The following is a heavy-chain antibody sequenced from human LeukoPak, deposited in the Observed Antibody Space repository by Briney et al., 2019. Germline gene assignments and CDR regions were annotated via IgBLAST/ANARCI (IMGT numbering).Heavy chain of an antibody. CDR1: GASISRSSYY. CDR2: IFYSGGPT. Sequence: SETLSLTCTVSGASISRSSYYWGWFRQPPGEGLEWIVSIFYSGGPTYYNPSLKSRVTISVDTSKNQFSLKLSFVTAADTAVYYCAKEPTGEKSFDSWGQGTLVTVSS. D-gene: IGHD7-27*01. V-gene: IGHV4-39*07. CDR3: AKEPTGEKSFDS. J-gene: IGHJ4*02.